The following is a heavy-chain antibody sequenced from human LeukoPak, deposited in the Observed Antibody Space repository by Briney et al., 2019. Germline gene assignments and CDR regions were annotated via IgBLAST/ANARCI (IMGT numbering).Heavy chain of an antibody. V-gene: IGHV5-51*01. CDR1: GYSFTSYW. J-gene: IGHJ4*02. D-gene: IGHD3-10*01. CDR2: IYPGDSDT. Sequence: GESLKISCKGSGYSFTSYWIGWVRQVPGKGLEWMGIIYPGDSDTRYSPSFQGQVTISADKSISTAYLQWSSLKASDTAMYYCARLGSGLLWFGEPPTCFDYWGQGTLVTVSS. CDR3: ARLGSGLLWFGEPPTCFDY.